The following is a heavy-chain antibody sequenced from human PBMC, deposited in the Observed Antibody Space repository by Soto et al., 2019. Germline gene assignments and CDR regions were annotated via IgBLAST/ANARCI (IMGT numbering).Heavy chain of an antibody. Sequence: VELVESGGDLVQPGGSLRLTCTASSFLFSSYTMNWVRQAPGKGLEWIAYISGSGATIHYADSVKGRFPISRDNAKKSLYLQMDSLRFNVTVVYYCAAPPRGHAVDVWGQGTRVAVSS. V-gene: IGHV3-48*01. D-gene: IGHD2-2*01. CDR3: AAPPRGHAVDV. CDR2: ISGSGATI. J-gene: IGHJ3*01. CDR1: SFLFSSYT.